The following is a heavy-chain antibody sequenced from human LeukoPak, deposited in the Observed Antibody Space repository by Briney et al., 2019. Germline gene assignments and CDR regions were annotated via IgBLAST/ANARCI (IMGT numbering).Heavy chain of an antibody. CDR3: AKALGALGVASY. V-gene: IGHV3-23*01. Sequence: GGSLRLSCAASGFTFSSYAMRWVRQAPGKGLEWVSAISGSGGSTYYADSVKGRFTISRDNSKNTLYLQMNSLRAEDTAVYYCAKALGALGVASYWGQGTLVTVSS. CDR2: ISGSGGST. J-gene: IGHJ4*02. D-gene: IGHD3-3*01. CDR1: GFTFSSYA.